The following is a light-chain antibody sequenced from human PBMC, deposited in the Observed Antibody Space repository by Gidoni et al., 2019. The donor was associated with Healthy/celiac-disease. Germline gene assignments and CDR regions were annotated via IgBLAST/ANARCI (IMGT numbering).Light chain of an antibody. J-gene: IGLJ3*02. CDR3: CSYAGSSTM. V-gene: IGLV2-23*01. Sequence: QSALTHPASVSVSPGQSITISCTGTSSDVGSYNLVSWYQQHPGKAPKLLIYEGSKRPSGVSNRFSGYKSGNTASLTISGLQAEDEADYYCCSYAGSSTMFGGGTKLTVL. CDR1: SSDVGSYNL. CDR2: EGS.